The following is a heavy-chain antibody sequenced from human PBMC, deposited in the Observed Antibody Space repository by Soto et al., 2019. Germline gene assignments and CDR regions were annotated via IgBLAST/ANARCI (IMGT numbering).Heavy chain of an antibody. J-gene: IGHJ2*01. D-gene: IGHD5-12*01. V-gene: IGHV1-2*04. Sequence: QVQLVQSGAEVKKPGASVKVSCKASGYTFTGYYMHWVRQAPGQGLEWMGWINPNSGGTNYAQKFQGWVTMTRDTSISTAYMELSRLRSDDTAMYYCARSKIVATTPDYWYFDLWGRGTLVTVSS. CDR2: INPNSGGT. CDR1: GYTFTGYY. CDR3: ARSKIVATTPDYWYFDL.